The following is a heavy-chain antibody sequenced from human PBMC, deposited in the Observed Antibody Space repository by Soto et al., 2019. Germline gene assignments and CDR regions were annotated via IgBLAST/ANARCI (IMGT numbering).Heavy chain of an antibody. CDR3: EKVEAALPYCFDY. D-gene: IGHD6-6*01. V-gene: IGHV3-23*01. CDR1: GFTFSSYA. J-gene: IGHJ4*02. Sequence: PGGSLRRSCAASGFTFSSYAMSCVRQAPGKGLEWVSAISGSGGSTYYADSVKGRFNISIDNSKKTLYLQMNSLRAEDTAVYYCEKVEAALPYCFDYWGQGTLVTVSS. CDR2: ISGSGGST.